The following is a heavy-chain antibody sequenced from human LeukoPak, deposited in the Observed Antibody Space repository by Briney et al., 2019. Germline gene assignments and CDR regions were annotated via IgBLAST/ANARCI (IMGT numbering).Heavy chain of an antibody. Sequence: GGSLRLSCAASGFTFSSYSMNWVRQAPGKGLEWVSSISSSSSYIYCADSVKGRFTISRDNAKNSLYLQMNSLRAEDTAVYYCASGGPPGSAIPFDPWGQGTLVTVSS. V-gene: IGHV3-21*01. J-gene: IGHJ5*02. CDR3: ASGGPPGSAIPFDP. D-gene: IGHD3-16*01. CDR2: ISSSSSYI. CDR1: GFTFSSYS.